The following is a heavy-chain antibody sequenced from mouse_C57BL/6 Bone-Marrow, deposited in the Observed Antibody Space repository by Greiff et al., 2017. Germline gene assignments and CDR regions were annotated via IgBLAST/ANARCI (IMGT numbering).Heavy chain of an antibody. D-gene: IGHD2-1*01. CDR3: ARPLCYGNYWFAY. CDR2: ISSGSSTI. Sequence: EVQLVESGGGLVKPGGSLKLSCAASGFTFSDYGMHWVRQAPEKGLEWVAYISSGSSTIYYADTVKGRFTISRDNAKNTLFLQMTSLMSEDKAMYYCARPLCYGNYWFAYGGQGTLVTVSA. J-gene: IGHJ3*01. CDR1: GFTFSDYG. V-gene: IGHV5-17*01.